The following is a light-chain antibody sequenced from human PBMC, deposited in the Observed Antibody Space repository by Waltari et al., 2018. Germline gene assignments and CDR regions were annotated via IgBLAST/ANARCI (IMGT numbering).Light chain of an antibody. CDR2: AAT. CDR1: QSISDY. V-gene: IGKV1-39*01. Sequence: DIQVIQSPSSLSASVGDRVTITCRASQSISDYLNWFQVKPGRVPNLLIYAATGLQSGVPSRFNGSGSGAHFTLTISRLRPEDSASYFCQQNYRTPPTFGQGTKVEI. CDR3: QQNYRTPPT. J-gene: IGKJ1*01.